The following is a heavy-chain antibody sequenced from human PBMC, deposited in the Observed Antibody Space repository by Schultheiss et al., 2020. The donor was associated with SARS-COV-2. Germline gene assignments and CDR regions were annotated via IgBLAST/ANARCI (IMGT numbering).Heavy chain of an antibody. CDR1: GFTFSSYW. D-gene: IGHD6-13*01. CDR2: ISGSGGST. Sequence: GGSLRLSCAASGFTFSSYWMSWVRQAPGKGLEWVSAISGSGGSTYYADSVKGRFTISRDNSKNTLYLQMNSLKTEDTAVYYCTTDISSSSWFDYWGQGTLVTVSS. J-gene: IGHJ4*02. CDR3: TTDISSSSWFDY. V-gene: IGHV3-23*01.